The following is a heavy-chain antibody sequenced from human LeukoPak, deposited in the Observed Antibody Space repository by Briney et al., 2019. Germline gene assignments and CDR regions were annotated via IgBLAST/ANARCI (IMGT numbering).Heavy chain of an antibody. CDR1: GFTFSSYD. J-gene: IGHJ3*02. CDR2: IGTAGDT. CDR3: ARGLYYYDSSGYPEAFDI. V-gene: IGHV3-13*01. D-gene: IGHD3-22*01. Sequence: GGSLRLSCAASGFTFSSYDMHWVRQATGKGLEWVSAIGTAGDTYYPGSVKGRFTISRENAKNSLYLQMNSLRAGDTAVYYCARGLYYYDSSGYPEAFDIWGKGTMVTVSS.